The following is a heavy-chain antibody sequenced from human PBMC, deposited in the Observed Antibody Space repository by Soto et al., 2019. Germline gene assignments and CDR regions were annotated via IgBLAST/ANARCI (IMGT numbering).Heavy chain of an antibody. D-gene: IGHD2-15*01. CDR3: ARREGYCCGASCYGSGWFDP. CDR2: ISHSECT. CDR1: GGSVIANAYS. J-gene: IGHJ5*02. V-gene: IGHV4-30-2*01. Sequence: QVELQASGSGLLKPSQTLSLTCTVSGGSVIANAYSWSWIRQPPGKGLEWIGQISHSECTTANPSLSSRVTLSADQSKNQFSLKLTSVTAADTAVYYCARREGYCCGASCYGSGWFDPWGQGTLVTVSS.